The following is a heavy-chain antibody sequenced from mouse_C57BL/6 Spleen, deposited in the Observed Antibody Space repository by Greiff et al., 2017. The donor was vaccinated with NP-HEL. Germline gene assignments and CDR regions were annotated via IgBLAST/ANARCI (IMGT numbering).Heavy chain of an antibody. D-gene: IGHD2-3*01. CDR3: ASMGDGYYPSWFAY. J-gene: IGHJ3*01. Sequence: VQLQQSGAELVKPGASVKISCKASGYAFSSYWMNWVKQRPGKGLQWIGQIYPGDGDTNYNGKFKGKATLTADKSSSTAYMQLSSLTSEDSAFYFCASMGDGYYPSWFAYWGQGTLVTVSA. V-gene: IGHV1-80*01. CDR2: IYPGDGDT. CDR1: GYAFSSYW.